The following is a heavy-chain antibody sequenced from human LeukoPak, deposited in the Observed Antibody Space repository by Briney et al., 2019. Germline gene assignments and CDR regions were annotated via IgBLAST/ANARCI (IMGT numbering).Heavy chain of an antibody. CDR1: GGSNYS. Sequence: ASVKVSCKVSGGSNYSISWVRLVAGQGLEWLGGIIPLLDAANSAQKFQGGVTFTADKLTSTAYMELSSLRSEDTAVYYCARCRAWGATVTTFDPWGQGTLVTVSS. J-gene: IGHJ5*02. D-gene: IGHD4-17*01. CDR3: ARCRAWGATVTTFDP. V-gene: IGHV1-69*10. CDR2: IIPLLDAA.